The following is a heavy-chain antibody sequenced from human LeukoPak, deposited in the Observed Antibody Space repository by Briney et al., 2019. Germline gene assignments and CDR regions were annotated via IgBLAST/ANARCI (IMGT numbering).Heavy chain of an antibody. CDR3: AKGGKRLRFGQYDN. CDR2: IGWNSVI. CDR1: GFTFDDYA. Sequence: GGSLRLSCAVSGFTFDDYAVHWVRQAPGKGLEWVSGIGWNSVIGYADSVKGRFTISRDNAKNSLYLQMNSLRTEDTAFYYCAKGGKRLRFGQYDNWGQGTLVTVSS. D-gene: IGHD3-10*01. V-gene: IGHV3-9*01. J-gene: IGHJ4*02.